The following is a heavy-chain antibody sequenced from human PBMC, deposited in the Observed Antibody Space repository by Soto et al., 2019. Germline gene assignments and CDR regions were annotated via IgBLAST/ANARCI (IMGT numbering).Heavy chain of an antibody. V-gene: IGHV1-8*01. Sequence: QVQLVQSGAEVKKPGASVKVSCKASGYTFTSYDINWVRQATGQGLEWMGWMNPNSGNTGYAQKLKGRVTMTRNNSISTAYMELSSLISEDTAVYYCARENTSSGMHVWGQGTTVTVSS. CDR3: ARENTSSGMHV. CDR2: MNPNSGNT. CDR1: GYTFTSYD. J-gene: IGHJ6*02. D-gene: IGHD2-2*02.